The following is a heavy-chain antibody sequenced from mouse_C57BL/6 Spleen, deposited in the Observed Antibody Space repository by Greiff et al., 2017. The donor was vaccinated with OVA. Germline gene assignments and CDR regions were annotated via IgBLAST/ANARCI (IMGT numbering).Heavy chain of an antibody. V-gene: IGHV5-4*01. CDR2: ISDGGSYT. CDR3: AANRQNYFDY. CDR1: GFTFSSYA. J-gene: IGHJ2*01. Sequence: EVQRVESGGGLVKPGGSLKLSCAASGFTFSSYAMSWVSQTPEKSLEWVATISDGGSYTNYPDNVKGRFTISRDNTKNNLYLQMSPLKSEATDFCSCAANRQNYFDYWGQGTTLTVSS.